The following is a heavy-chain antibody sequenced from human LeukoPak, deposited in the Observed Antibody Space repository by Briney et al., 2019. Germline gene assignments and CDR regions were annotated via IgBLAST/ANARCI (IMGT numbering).Heavy chain of an antibody. D-gene: IGHD1-1*01. J-gene: IGHJ5*02. V-gene: IGHV3-74*01. CDR3: ARRTTNWNDVGWFDP. CDR2: INPDGSST. CDR1: RFTFSNYW. Sequence: GGSLRLSCAASRFTFSNYWMHWVRQAPGKGLVWVSRINPDGSSTTYADSVKGRFTISRDNAKNTLSLQMNSLRAEDTALYYCARRTTNWNDVGWFDPWGQGTLVIVSS.